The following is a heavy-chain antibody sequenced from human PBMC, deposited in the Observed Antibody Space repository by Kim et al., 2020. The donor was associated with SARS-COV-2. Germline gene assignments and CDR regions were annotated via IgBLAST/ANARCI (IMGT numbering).Heavy chain of an antibody. J-gene: IGHJ6*02. V-gene: IGHV3-21*04. CDR1: GFTFRSYS. D-gene: IGHD2-15*01. CDR2: VSSSSSFI. CDR3: ARSEYCSGGSCYYYYYGREV. Sequence: GGSLRLSCAASGFTFRSYSMNWVRQAPGKGLEWVSSVSSSSSFIYYAESVKGRFTNSRDNAKKSLYLQMNSLRAEDTAVYYCARSEYCSGGSCYYYYYGREVWGRGTTVTVS.